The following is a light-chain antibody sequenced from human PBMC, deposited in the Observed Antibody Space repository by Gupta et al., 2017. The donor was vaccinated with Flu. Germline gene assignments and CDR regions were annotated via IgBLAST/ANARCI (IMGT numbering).Light chain of an antibody. J-gene: IGLJ3*02. CDR3: VLYMGSNIWV. CDR1: SGSVSTRNF. Sequence: QTVVTQEPSLSVSPGGTVTLTCGLSSGSVSTRNFPSWYHQSPGQTPRTLIYSTSTRFSGVPDRFSGSILGNKGALTITGAQADDESDYYCVLYMGSNIWVIGGGTKLTVL. CDR2: STS. V-gene: IGLV8-61*01.